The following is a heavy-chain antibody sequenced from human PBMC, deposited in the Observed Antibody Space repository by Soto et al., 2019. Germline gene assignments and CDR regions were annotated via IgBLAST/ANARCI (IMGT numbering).Heavy chain of an antibody. CDR3: ARNFASSSWYLFDP. CDR2: IYGGGST. Sequence: PSETLSLTCNVSGGSISTSYWNWIRQPPGRGLQWIGYIYGGGSTKYNPSLKSRVTLSVDKLKNQVSLKLSSVTATDTAVYYCARNFASSSWYLFDPWGQGALVTVSS. D-gene: IGHD6-13*01. CDR1: GGSISTSY. J-gene: IGHJ5*02. V-gene: IGHV4-59*01.